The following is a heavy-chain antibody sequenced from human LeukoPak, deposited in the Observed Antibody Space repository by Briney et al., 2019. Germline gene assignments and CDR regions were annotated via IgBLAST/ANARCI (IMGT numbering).Heavy chain of an antibody. CDR2: ISYDGSNK. V-gene: IGHV3-30-3*01. D-gene: IGHD5-24*01. Sequence: HPGGSLRLSCAASGFTFSSYAMHWVRQAPGKGLEWVAVISYDGSNKYYADSVKGRFTISRDNSKNTLYLQMNSLRAEDTAVYYCARDDLLEMATTEGYFDYWGQGTLVTVSS. CDR3: ARDDLLEMATTEGYFDY. CDR1: GFTFSSYA. J-gene: IGHJ4*02.